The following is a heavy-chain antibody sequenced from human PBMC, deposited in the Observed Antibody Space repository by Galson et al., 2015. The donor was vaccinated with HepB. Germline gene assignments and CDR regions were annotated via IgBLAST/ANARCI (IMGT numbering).Heavy chain of an antibody. D-gene: IGHD3-22*01. V-gene: IGHV1-69*13. J-gene: IGHJ4*02. CDR1: GGTFSSYA. CDR3: ARAPLSYYDSSGYAFDY. Sequence: SVKVSCKASGGTFSSYAISWVRQAPGQGLEWMGGIIPIFGTANYAQKFQGRVTITADESTSTAYMELSSLRSEDTAVYYCARAPLSYYDSSGYAFDYWGQGTLVTVSS. CDR2: IIPIFGTA.